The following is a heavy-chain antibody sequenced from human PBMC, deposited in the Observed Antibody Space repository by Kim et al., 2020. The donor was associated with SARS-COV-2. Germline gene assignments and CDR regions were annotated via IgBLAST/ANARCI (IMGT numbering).Heavy chain of an antibody. CDR1: GFVSNTY. Sequence: GGSLRLSCAGSGFVSNTYMGWVRQSPGKGLEWVSLIHNADTTYYADSVKGRFTISRGSNTMYLQMDSLRVEDTAVYYCAGALGDWGQGTLVTVSS. CDR2: IHNADTT. D-gene: IGHD3-16*01. V-gene: IGHV3-53*01. J-gene: IGHJ4*02. CDR3: AGALGD.